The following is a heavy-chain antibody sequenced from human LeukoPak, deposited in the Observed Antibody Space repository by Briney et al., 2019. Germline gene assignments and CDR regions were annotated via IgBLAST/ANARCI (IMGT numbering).Heavy chain of an antibody. J-gene: IGHJ5*02. CDR1: GGSTSNSF. Sequence: SETLSLTCTVSGGSTSNSFWSWIRQPAGKGLEWIGRIYTSGSTNYNPSLKSRVTMSVDTSKNQFSLKLSSVTAADTAVYYCARDGEPWFDPWGQGTLVTVSS. D-gene: IGHD1-14*01. CDR2: IYTSGST. V-gene: IGHV4-4*07. CDR3: ARDGEPWFDP.